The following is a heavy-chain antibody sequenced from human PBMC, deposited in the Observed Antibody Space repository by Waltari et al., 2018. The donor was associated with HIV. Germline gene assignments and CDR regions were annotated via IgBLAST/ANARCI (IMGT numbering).Heavy chain of an antibody. CDR2: IYSGGST. Sequence: EVQLVESGGGLVQPGGSLRLSCAASGFTVSSNYMSWVRQAPGKGLEWVAVIYSGGSTYYADSVKGRFTISRDNSKNTLYLQMNSLRAEDTAVYYCASGRDGYNYHYYYGMDVWGQGTTVTVSS. CDR1: GFTVSSNY. V-gene: IGHV3-66*02. CDR3: ASGRDGYNYHYYYGMDV. J-gene: IGHJ6*02. D-gene: IGHD5-12*01.